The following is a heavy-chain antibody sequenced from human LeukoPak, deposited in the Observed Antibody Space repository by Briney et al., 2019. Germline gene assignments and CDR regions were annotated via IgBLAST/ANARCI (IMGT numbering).Heavy chain of an antibody. V-gene: IGHV5-10-1*01. Sequence: GESLKISCKGSGYSFTSYWINWVRQLPGKGLGWMGRIDPSEFYTTYSPSFQGHVPIPADKSSSTAYLQWSSLKASDTVIYYCARHVLYSDGPQWWFDPWGQGTLVTVSS. CDR1: GYSFTSYW. CDR2: IDPSEFYT. CDR3: ARHVLYSDGPQWWFDP. J-gene: IGHJ5*02. D-gene: IGHD5-18*01.